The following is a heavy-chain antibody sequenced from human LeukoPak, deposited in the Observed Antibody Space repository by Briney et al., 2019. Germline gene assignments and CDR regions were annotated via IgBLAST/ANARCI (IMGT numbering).Heavy chain of an antibody. CDR3: ARVPPPSYYYASSGYLGFDY. CDR1: GGSISSGDYY. Sequence: SETLSLTCTVSGGSISSGDYYWSWIRQPPGKGLEWIGYIYYSGSTYYNPSLKSRVTISVDTSKNQFSLKLSSVTAADTAVYYCARVPPPSYYYASSGYLGFDYWGQGTLVTVSS. V-gene: IGHV4-30-4*01. CDR2: IYYSGST. D-gene: IGHD3-22*01. J-gene: IGHJ4*02.